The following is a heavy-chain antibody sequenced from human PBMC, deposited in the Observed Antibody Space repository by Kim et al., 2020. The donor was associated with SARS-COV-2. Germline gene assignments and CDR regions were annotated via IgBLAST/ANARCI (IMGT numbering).Heavy chain of an antibody. Sequence: EGSNKDCTDSVKGRFTISREYSKNTRYLQMNSLRAEDTAVYYCARGDYRRWGQGALVTVSS. V-gene: IGHV3-30*10. J-gene: IGHJ4*02. D-gene: IGHD4-17*01. CDR3: ARGDYRR. CDR2: EGSNK.